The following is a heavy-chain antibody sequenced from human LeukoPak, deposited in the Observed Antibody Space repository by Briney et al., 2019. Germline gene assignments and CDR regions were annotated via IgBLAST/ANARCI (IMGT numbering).Heavy chain of an antibody. CDR2: ISGSGGST. Sequence: GGSLSLSCAASGFTFSSYAMSWVRPAPGKGLEWVSAISGSGGSTYYADSVKGRFTISRDNSKNTLYLQMNSLRAEDTAVYYCAKDQAYYYDSSADYWGQGTLVTVSS. D-gene: IGHD3-22*01. CDR3: AKDQAYYYDSSADY. CDR1: GFTFSSYA. V-gene: IGHV3-23*01. J-gene: IGHJ4*02.